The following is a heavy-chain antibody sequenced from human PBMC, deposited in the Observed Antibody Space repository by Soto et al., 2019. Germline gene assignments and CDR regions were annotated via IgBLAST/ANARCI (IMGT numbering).Heavy chain of an antibody. J-gene: IGHJ6*02. CDR2: ISYDGSNK. CDR3: ARDLYYYDSSGYYSPGDYYYYYGMDA. D-gene: IGHD3-22*01. V-gene: IGHV3-30-3*01. CDR1: GFTFSSYA. Sequence: QVQLVESGGGVVQPGRSLRLSCAASGFTFSSYAMHWVRQAPGKGLEWVAVISYDGSNKYYADSVKGRFTISRDNSKNMLYLEMNSLRAEDSAVYYCARDLYYYDSSGYYSPGDYYYYYGMDAWGQGTTVTVSS.